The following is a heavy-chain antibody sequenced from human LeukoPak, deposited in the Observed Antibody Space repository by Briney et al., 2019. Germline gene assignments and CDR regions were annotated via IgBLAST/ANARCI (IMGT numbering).Heavy chain of an antibody. V-gene: IGHV3-30*04. J-gene: IGHJ6*02. CDR3: APDLGSRDYYGMDV. CDR2: ISYDGSNK. D-gene: IGHD7-27*01. Sequence: QPGGSLRLSCAASGFTFSSYAMHWVRQAPGKGLEWVAVISYDGSNKYCADSVKGRFTISRDNAKNSLYLQMNSLRAEDTAVYYCAPDLGSRDYYGMDVWGQGTTVTVSS. CDR1: GFTFSSYA.